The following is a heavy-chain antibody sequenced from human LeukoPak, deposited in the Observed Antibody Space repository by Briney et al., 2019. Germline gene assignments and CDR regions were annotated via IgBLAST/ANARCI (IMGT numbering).Heavy chain of an antibody. CDR1: GFTFSSYA. CDR2: ISGSGGST. D-gene: IGHD5-18*01. Sequence: PGGSLRLSCAASGFTFSSYAMSWVRQAPGKGLEWVSAISGSGGSTYYADSVKGRFTISRDDSKNTLYLQMNSLRAEDTAVYYCAKAYSYGPGNWFDPWGQGTLVTVSS. J-gene: IGHJ5*02. CDR3: AKAYSYGPGNWFDP. V-gene: IGHV3-23*01.